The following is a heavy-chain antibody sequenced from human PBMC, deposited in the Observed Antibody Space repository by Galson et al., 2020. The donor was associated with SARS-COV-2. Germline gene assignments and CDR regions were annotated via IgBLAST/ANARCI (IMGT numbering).Heavy chain of an antibody. CDR2: IYSSGST. CDR1: GGSISGITYY. CDR3: AAGPVAGTGE. D-gene: IGHD6-19*01. J-gene: IGHJ4*02. V-gene: IGHV4-61*02. Sequence: SETLSLTCAVSGGSISGITYYWSCIRQPAGKGLEWIGRIYSSGSTNYNPSLKSRVTISVDTSKNQFSLKLTSVTAADTAVYYCAAGPVAGTGEWGQGTLVTVSS.